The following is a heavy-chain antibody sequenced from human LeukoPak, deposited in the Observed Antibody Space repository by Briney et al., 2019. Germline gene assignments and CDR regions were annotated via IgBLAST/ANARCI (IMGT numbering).Heavy chain of an antibody. CDR1: GGTFSSYA. CDR3: ARIHMATITQDY. J-gene: IGHJ4*02. V-gene: IGHV1-69*04. CDR2: IIPILGIA. D-gene: IGHD5-24*01. Sequence: SVKVSCKASGGTFSSYAISWVRQAPGQGLEWIGRIIPILGIANYAQKFQGRVTITADKSTSTAYMELSSLRSEDTAVYYCARIHMATITQDYWGQGTLVTVSS.